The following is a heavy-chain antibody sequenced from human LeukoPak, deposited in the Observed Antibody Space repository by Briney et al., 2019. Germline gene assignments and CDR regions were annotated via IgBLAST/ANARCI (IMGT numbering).Heavy chain of an antibody. CDR2: IKLDGSEK. J-gene: IGHJ4*02. D-gene: IGHD3-3*01. CDR1: GSTFSSYW. Sequence: GGSLRLSCAASGSTFSSYWINWVRQAPGKGLEWVANIKLDGSEKNYVDSVKGRFTISRDNTKNSLYLQMNSLRVEDTAVLYCARDQYDTWSRRGNFDSWGQGTLVIVSS. CDR3: ARDQYDTWSRRGNFDS. V-gene: IGHV3-7*03.